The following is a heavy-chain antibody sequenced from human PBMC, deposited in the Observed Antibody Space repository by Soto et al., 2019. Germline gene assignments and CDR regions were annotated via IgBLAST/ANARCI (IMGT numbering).Heavy chain of an antibody. CDR1: GFTFSSYA. Sequence: GGSLRLSCAASGFTFSSYAMHWVRQAPGKGLEWVAVISYDGSNKYYADSVKGRFTISRDNSKNTLYLQMNSLRAEDTAVYYCARDGSSSWPYNWFDPWGQGTLVTVSS. D-gene: IGHD6-13*01. J-gene: IGHJ5*02. CDR3: ARDGSSSWPYNWFDP. CDR2: ISYDGSNK. V-gene: IGHV3-30-3*01.